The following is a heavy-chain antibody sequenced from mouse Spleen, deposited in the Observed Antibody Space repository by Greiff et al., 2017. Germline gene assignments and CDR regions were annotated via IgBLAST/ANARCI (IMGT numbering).Heavy chain of an antibody. J-gene: IGHJ3*01. CDR3: TPYSYYSYGFAY. CDR2: IDPENGDT. D-gene: IGHD2-12*01. V-gene: IGHV14-4*01. CDR1: GFNIKDDY. Sequence: EVQLQQSGAELVRPGASVKLSCTASGFNIKDDYMHWVKQRPEQGLEWIGWIDPENGDTEYASKFQGKATITADTSSNTAYLQLSSLTSEDTAVYYCTPYSYYSYGFAYWGQGTLVTVSA.